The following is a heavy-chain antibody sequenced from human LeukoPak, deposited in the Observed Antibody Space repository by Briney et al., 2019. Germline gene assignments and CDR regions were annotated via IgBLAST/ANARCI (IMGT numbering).Heavy chain of an antibody. D-gene: IGHD4-23*01. CDR3: ARVWEYGGNRQNWFDP. J-gene: IGHJ5*02. CDR2: ISAYNGNT. CDR1: GYTFTSYG. Sequence: ASVKVSCKASGYTFTSYGISWVRQAPGQGLEWMGWISAYNGNTNYAQKLQGRVTVTTDTSTSTAYMELRSLRSDDTAVYYCARVWEYGGNRQNWFDPWGQGTLVTVSS. V-gene: IGHV1-18*01.